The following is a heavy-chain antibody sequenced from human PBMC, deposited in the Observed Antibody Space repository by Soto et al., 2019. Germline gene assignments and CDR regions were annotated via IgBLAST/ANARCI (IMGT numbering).Heavy chain of an antibody. J-gene: IGHJ5*02. CDR1: GGSFSGYY. V-gene: IGHV4-34*01. D-gene: IGHD2-15*01. CDR2: INHSGST. Sequence: QVQLQQWGAGLLKPSETLSLTCAVYGGSFSGYYWSWIRQPPGKGLEWIGEINHSGSTNYNPSLKSRVTISVDTSKNQFSLKLSSVTAADTAVYYCAKRASGGNPNWFDPWGQGTLVTVSS. CDR3: AKRASGGNPNWFDP.